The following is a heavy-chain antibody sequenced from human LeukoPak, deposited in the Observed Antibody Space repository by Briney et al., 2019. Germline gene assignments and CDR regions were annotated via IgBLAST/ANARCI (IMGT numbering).Heavy chain of an antibody. D-gene: IGHD6-19*01. V-gene: IGHV3-48*03. Sequence: PGGSLRLSCAASGFTFSSYEMNWVRQAPGKGLEWVSYISSSGTTIYYADSVKGRFTISRDNAKSSLYLQMNSLRAEDTAVYYCAKDPLIGYSSGWSKDYWGQGTLVTVSS. J-gene: IGHJ4*02. CDR1: GFTFSSYE. CDR3: AKDPLIGYSSGWSKDY. CDR2: ISSSGTTI.